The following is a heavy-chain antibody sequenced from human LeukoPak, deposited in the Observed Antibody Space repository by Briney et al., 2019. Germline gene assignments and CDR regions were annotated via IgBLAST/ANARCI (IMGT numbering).Heavy chain of an antibody. D-gene: IGHD2-2*03. J-gene: IGHJ5*02. Sequence: SETLSLTGTVSGGSISSYYCSWIRQPPGKGLEWIGYIYYSGSTNYNPSLKSRVTISVDTSKNQFSLKLSSVTSADTAVYYCARDLGYCSSTSCYGWFDPWGQGTLVTVSS. CDR3: ARDLGYCSSTSCYGWFDP. CDR2: IYYSGST. V-gene: IGHV4-59*01. CDR1: GGSISSYY.